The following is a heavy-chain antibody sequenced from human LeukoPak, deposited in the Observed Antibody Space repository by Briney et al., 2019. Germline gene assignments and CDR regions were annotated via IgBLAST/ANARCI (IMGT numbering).Heavy chain of an antibody. V-gene: IGHV1-8*02. J-gene: IGHJ4*02. D-gene: IGHD6-13*01. CDR3: ARGAAGFDY. CDR1: GYTFTSYA. CDR2: MNPNSGNT. Sequence: ASVKVSCKASGYTFTSYAMHWVRQAPGQRLEWMGWMNPNSGNTGYAQKFQGRVTMTRNTSISTAYMELSSLRSEDTAVYYCARGAAGFDYWGQGTLVTVSS.